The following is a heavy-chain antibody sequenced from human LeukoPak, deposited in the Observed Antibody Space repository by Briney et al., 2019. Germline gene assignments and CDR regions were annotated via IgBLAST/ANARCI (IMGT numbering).Heavy chain of an antibody. J-gene: IGHJ4*02. CDR3: ARGRGSSWYYFDY. V-gene: IGHV4-4*07. D-gene: IGHD6-13*01. CDR2: IYTSGNT. Sequence: PSETLSLTCTGSGGSISSYYWSWVRQPAGKGLEWIGRIYTSGNTNYNPSLKGRVTMSVDTSKNQFSLNLSSVTAADTAVYYCARGRGSSWYYFDYWGQGTLVTVSS. CDR1: GGSISSYY.